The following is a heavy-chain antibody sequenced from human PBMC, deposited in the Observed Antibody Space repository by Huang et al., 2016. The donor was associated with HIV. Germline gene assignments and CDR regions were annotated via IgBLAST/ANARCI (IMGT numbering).Heavy chain of an antibody. Sequence: QVQLQQWGAGLLRPSETLSLTCAFYGVSFSGYYGTWIRQPPGKGLEWIGEINHSESTNYNPSLKRRVTISVDTSRNQFSRTLTSVTAADTAVYYCARGQGGYYHYYMDVWGKGTTVTVSS. CDR2: INHSEST. CDR3: ARGQGGYYHYYMDV. CDR1: GVSFSGYY. V-gene: IGHV4-34*01. J-gene: IGHJ6*03.